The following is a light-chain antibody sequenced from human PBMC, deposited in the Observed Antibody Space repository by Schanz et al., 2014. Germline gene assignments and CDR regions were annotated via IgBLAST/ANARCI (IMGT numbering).Light chain of an antibody. CDR2: WAS. CDR3: QQYCSTPDT. Sequence: DVVMTQSPDFLTVSLGERATIDCKSSQTVFNTSNRKYNLAWYQKKAGQPPKLLIYWASTRESGVPDRFSGSGSETDFTLTISSLQAEDVAVYYCQQYCSTPDTFGQGTKLEIK. V-gene: IGKV4-1*01. J-gene: IGKJ2*01. CDR1: QTVFNTSNRKYN.